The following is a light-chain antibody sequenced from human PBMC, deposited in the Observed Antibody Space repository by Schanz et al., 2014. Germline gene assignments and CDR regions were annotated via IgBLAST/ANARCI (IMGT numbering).Light chain of an antibody. V-gene: IGLV2-8*01. CDR3: SSYTGRSTQV. Sequence: QSALTQPPSASGSPGQSVTISCTGTSSDVGGYNFVSWYQQHPGKAPKLMIYDVTKRPSGVSDRFSGSKSGNTASLTISGLQAEDEADYYCSSYTGRSTQVFGGGTKLTVL. CDR1: SSDVGGYNF. CDR2: DVT. J-gene: IGLJ3*02.